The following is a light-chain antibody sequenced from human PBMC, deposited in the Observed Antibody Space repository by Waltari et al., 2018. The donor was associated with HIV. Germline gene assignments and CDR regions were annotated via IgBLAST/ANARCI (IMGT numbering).Light chain of an antibody. V-gene: IGLV1-51*01. Sequence: QSVLTQPPSVSATPGQTVTISCSGSRSNLATTYVSWYQHFPGTVPKVLIYDNHKRSSGIPDRFSGSKAGTSATLDISGLQTGDEAHYYCGTWDTSLSAWIFGTGTKVTVL. CDR2: DNH. CDR1: RSNLATTY. CDR3: GTWDTSLSAWI. J-gene: IGLJ1*01.